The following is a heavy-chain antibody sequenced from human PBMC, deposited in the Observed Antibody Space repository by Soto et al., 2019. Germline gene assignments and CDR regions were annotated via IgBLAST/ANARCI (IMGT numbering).Heavy chain of an antibody. D-gene: IGHD2-2*01. CDR3: ARAPGYQLLGSGYP. V-gene: IGHV3-66*01. CDR2: IYSGGST. Sequence: GGSLRLSCAASGFTVSSNYMSWVRQAPGKGLEWVSVIYSGGSTYCADSVKGRFTISRDNSKNTLYLQMNSLRAEDTAVYYCARAPGYQLLGSGYPWGKGTLVTVSS. J-gene: IGHJ5*02. CDR1: GFTVSSNY.